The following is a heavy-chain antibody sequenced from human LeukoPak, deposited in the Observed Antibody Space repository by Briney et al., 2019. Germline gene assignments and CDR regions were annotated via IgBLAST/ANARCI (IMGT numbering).Heavy chain of an antibody. Sequence: SETLSLTCAVSGGSINSGGYSWSWIRQPPGKGLEWIGYISQTGNTYYNPSLKSRVTISVDRSKNQFSLKLSSVTAADTAVYYCARGYCSGGTCYPFDYWGQGTLVTVSS. CDR3: ARGYCSGGTCYPFDY. CDR2: ISQTGNT. J-gene: IGHJ4*02. V-gene: IGHV4-30-2*01. D-gene: IGHD2-15*01. CDR1: GGSINSGGYS.